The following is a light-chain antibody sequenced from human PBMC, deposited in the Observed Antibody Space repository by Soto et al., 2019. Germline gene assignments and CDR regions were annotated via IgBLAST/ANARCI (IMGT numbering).Light chain of an antibody. V-gene: IGKV1-5*01. CDR2: DAS. CDR1: QNINAW. J-gene: IGKJ1*01. Sequence: DIHMTQSPSSLSVSVGDRVTITCRTSQNINAWLAWYQQRPGQAPKLLIYDASSVQSGVPSRFSGSGSGTEFTLTISSLQPDDFATYYCQQYGTYLWTFGQGTKVDI. CDR3: QQYGTYLWT.